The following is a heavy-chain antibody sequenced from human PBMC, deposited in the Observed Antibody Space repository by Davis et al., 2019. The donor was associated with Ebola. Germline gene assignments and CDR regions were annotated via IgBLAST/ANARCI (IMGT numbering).Heavy chain of an antibody. CDR1: GFTFSRYW. CDR2: ISSDGGIT. V-gene: IGHV3-74*01. CDR3: ARGSRNMDV. J-gene: IGHJ6*02. Sequence: GESLKISCAASGFTFSRYWMHWVRQAPGKGLVYVSRISSDGGITSYADSVKGRFTISRDNAKSTLYLQMNSLTAEDTAVYYCARGSRNMDVWGQGTTVTVS.